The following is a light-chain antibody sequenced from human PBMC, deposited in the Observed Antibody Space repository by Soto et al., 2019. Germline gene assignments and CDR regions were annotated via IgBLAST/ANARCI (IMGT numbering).Light chain of an antibody. J-gene: IGLJ1*01. CDR2: EVS. V-gene: IGLV2-14*01. CDR3: SSYTSSSIPV. Sequence: QSVLTQPASVSGSPGQSITISCTGTSSDVGGYNYVSWYQQHSGKAPKPMIYEVSNRPSGVSNRFSGSKSGNTASLTISGLQAEDEADYYCSSYTSSSIPVFGTGTKVTVL. CDR1: SSDVGGYNY.